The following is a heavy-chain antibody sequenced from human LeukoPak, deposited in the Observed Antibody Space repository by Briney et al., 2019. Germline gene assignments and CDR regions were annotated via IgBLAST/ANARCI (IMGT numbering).Heavy chain of an antibody. J-gene: IGHJ4*02. CDR3: TRDGSMVRGIAGY. V-gene: IGHV3-7*01. Sequence: GESLTLTCEASGFDFSNYWIGWVRKAPGQGPELVANIKIHGSEKYYVYSVKGRFTTTRDNGKNSLYLQMDSLRAEDTAEYYCTRDGSMVRGIAGYWGQGTLVTASS. CDR1: GFDFSNYW. D-gene: IGHD3-10*01. CDR2: IKIHGSEK.